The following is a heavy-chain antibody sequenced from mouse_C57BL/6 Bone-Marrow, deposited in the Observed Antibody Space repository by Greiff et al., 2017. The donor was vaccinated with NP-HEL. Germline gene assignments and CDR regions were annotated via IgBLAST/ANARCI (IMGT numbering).Heavy chain of an antibody. CDR1: GYTFTDHT. CDR2: IYPRDGST. J-gene: IGHJ3*01. D-gene: IGHD2-4*01. V-gene: IGHV1-78*01. CDR3: AREAIYYDYDWCAY. Sequence: VQLQQSDAELVKPGASVKISCKVSGYTFTDHTIHWMKQRPDQGLEWIGYIYPRDGSTTYNEKFKGKATLTADKSSSTAYMQLNSLTSEDSAVKFCAREAIYYDYDWCAYWGQGTLVTVSA.